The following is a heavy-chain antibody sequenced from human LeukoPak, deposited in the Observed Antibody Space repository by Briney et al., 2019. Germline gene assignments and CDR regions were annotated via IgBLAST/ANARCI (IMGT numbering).Heavy chain of an antibody. CDR2: IIVGSGKT. CDR1: GFTFSNSA. J-gene: IGHJ4*02. Sequence: SVKVSCKASGFTFSNSAIQWVRQARGQRLEWIGWIIVGSGKTHYAQNFQERLTITRDMSTDTAYMELNSLRSEDTAVYYCAAELYSGTYGRCCSFAFWGQGTLVTVSS. D-gene: IGHD1-26*01. V-gene: IGHV1-58*02. CDR3: AAELYSGTYGRCCSFAF.